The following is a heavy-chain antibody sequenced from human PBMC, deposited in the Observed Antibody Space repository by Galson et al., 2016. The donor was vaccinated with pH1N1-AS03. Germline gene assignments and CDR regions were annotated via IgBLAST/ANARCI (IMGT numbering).Heavy chain of an antibody. CDR1: GFDFRSYS. Sequence: SLRLSCAASGFDFRSYSMHWVRQAPGKGLEWGAVIAKDGTTKFDADFVKGRFTISRDNSRNTLYLEMSRLTPEDTAAYYCAREGTGIVRSYRGSLDSWGQGTLVTVTS. D-gene: IGHD3-10*01. J-gene: IGHJ4*02. CDR2: IAKDGTTK. CDR3: AREGTGIVRSYRGSLDS. V-gene: IGHV3-30-3*01.